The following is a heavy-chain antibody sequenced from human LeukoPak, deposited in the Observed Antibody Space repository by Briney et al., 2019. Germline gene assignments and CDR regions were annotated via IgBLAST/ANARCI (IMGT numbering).Heavy chain of an antibody. J-gene: IGHJ4*02. CDR1: GLTFSNAW. CDR2: IKRKSDGGTT. D-gene: IGHD3-22*01. Sequence: PGGSLRLSCAASGLTFSNAWMSWVRQAPGKGLEWVGRIKRKSDGGTTDYAAPVKGRFAISRDDSKNTLYLQMNSLKSEDTAVYYCTTELDIRPNHYWGQGTLVTVSS. CDR3: TTELDIRPNHY. V-gene: IGHV3-15*01.